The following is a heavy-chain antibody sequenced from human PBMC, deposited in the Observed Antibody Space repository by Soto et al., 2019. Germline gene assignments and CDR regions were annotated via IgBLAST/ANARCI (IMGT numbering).Heavy chain of an antibody. J-gene: IGHJ4*02. Sequence: DVRLLESGGGLVQPGGSLRLSCAASGFTFSSYSMSWVRQAPGKGLEWVSTIGTSGSRYYGDSVRGRFTISRDNSRNTLYLQMNSLRAEDTAVYYCADLSRYCTSSNCDWGQGTLVTVSS. CDR3: ADLSRYCTSSNCD. V-gene: IGHV3-23*01. CDR2: IGTSGSR. D-gene: IGHD2-2*01. CDR1: GFTFSSYS.